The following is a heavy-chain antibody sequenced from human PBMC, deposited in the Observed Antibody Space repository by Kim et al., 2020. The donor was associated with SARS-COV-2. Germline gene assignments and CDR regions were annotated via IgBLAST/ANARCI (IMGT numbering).Heavy chain of an antibody. J-gene: IGHJ4*02. CDR3: ARSSGYDILSPHFDY. D-gene: IGHD5-12*01. V-gene: IGHV3-66*02. CDR2: IYSGGST. CDR1: GFTVSSNY. Sequence: GGSLRLSCAASGFTVSSNYMSWVRQAPGKGLEWVSVIYSGGSTYYADSVKGRFTISRDNSKNTLYLQMNSLRAEDTAVYYCARSSGYDILSPHFDYWGQGTLVTVSS.